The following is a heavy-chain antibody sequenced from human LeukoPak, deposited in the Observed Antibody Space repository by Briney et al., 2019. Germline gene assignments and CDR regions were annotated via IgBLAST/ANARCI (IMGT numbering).Heavy chain of an antibody. CDR2: ISTDGTTT. Sequence: QPGGPLRLSCAASGFPFRSHWMHWVRQVPGKGLVWVSHISTDGTTTNYADSVKGRFTISRDNAKDTLYLQLNSLRAEDTAIYYCARSLGYSSGGWGQGTLVTVSS. J-gene: IGHJ4*02. V-gene: IGHV3-74*01. CDR1: GFPFRSHW. D-gene: IGHD2-15*01. CDR3: ARSLGYSSGG.